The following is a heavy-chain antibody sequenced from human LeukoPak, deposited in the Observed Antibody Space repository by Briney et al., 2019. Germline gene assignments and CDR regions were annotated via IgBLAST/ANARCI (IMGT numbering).Heavy chain of an antibody. D-gene: IGHD1-7*01. CDR2: INPNSGGT. CDR1: GYTFTGYY. CDR3: ASLPLTGTGVDY. V-gene: IGHV1-2*02. J-gene: IGHJ4*02. Sequence: ASVTVSCKASGYTFTGYYMHWVRQAPRQGLEWMGWINPNSGGTNHAQKFQGRVTMTRDTSISTAYMELSRLRSDDTAVYYCASLPLTGTGVDYWGQGTLVTVSS.